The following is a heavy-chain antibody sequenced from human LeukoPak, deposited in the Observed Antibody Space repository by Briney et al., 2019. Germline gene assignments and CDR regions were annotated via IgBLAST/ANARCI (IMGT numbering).Heavy chain of an antibody. D-gene: IGHD2-8*01. CDR1: GFTFSSYW. CDR3: ARDRYCTNGVCFLHGMDV. Sequence: PGGSLRLSCAASGFTFSSYWMSWVRQAPGKGLEWVANIKQDGSEKYYVDSVKGRFTISRDNAKNSLYLQMNSLRAEDTAVYYCARDRYCTNGVCFLHGMDVWGQGTTVTVSS. CDR2: IKQDGSEK. J-gene: IGHJ6*02. V-gene: IGHV3-7*01.